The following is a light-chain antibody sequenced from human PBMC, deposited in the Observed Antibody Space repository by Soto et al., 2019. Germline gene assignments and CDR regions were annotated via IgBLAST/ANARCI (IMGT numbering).Light chain of an antibody. V-gene: IGKV1-5*01. Sequence: DIQMTQSPSILSASLGDRVTITCRASQSISSWLAWYQQKPGKAPKLLIYDASSLESGVPSRFSGSGSGTEFTLTISSLQPDDFATYYCQQYNSYSWTFGQGTKVDIK. CDR1: QSISSW. CDR2: DAS. J-gene: IGKJ1*01. CDR3: QQYNSYSWT.